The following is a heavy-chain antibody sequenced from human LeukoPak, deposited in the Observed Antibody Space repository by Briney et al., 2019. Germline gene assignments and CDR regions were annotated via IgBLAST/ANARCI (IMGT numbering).Heavy chain of an antibody. CDR2: ISYDGSNK. CDR3: AKGGEQQLEYFDY. V-gene: IGHV3-30*18. J-gene: IGHJ4*02. CDR1: GFTFSSYG. Sequence: GGSLRLSCAASGFTFSSYGMHWVRQAPGKGLEWVAAISYDGSNKYYADSVKGRFTISRDNSKNTLYLQMNSLRAEDTAVYYCAKGGEQQLEYFDYWGQGTLVTVSS. D-gene: IGHD6-13*01.